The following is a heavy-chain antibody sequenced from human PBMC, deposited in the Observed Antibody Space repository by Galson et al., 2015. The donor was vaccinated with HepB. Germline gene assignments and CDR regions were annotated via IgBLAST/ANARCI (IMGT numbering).Heavy chain of an antibody. CDR3: ARGTMVRGVNPPFYYYYAMDV. Sequence: SLRLSCAASGFTFSNYVMHWVRLPTGKGLEWVSAIDTAADTYYPGSVKGRFTISRENAKNSFYLQMNSLRAGDTAVYYCARGTMVRGVNPPFYYYYAMDVWGQGTTVTVSS. D-gene: IGHD3-10*01. CDR2: IDTAADT. V-gene: IGHV3-13*01. CDR1: GFTFSNYV. J-gene: IGHJ6*02.